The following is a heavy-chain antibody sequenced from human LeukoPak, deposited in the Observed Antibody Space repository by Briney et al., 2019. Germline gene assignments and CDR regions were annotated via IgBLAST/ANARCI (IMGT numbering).Heavy chain of an antibody. J-gene: IGHJ4*02. D-gene: IGHD6-19*01. CDR1: GYTFTSYY. CDR2: INPSGGST. Sequence: ASVTVSCKASGYTFTSYYMHWVRQAPGQGLEWMGIINPSGGSTSYAQKFQGRVTMTRDTSTSTVYMELSSLRSEDTAVYYCARVWNVAGNGGNQYYFDYWGQGTLVTVSS. V-gene: IGHV1-46*01. CDR3: ARVWNVAGNGGNQYYFDY.